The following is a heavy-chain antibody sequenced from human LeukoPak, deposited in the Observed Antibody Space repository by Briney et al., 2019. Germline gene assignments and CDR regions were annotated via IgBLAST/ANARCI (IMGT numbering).Heavy chain of an antibody. Sequence: PGGSLRLSCAASGFTFSSSPMHWVRQAPGKGLEWVAVTSHDESNKYYVDSVKGRFTISRDNSKNTLYLQMNSLRAEDTAVYYCARDVFGSVDYWGQGTLVTVSS. V-gene: IGHV3-30-3*01. CDR2: TSHDESNK. D-gene: IGHD3-3*01. CDR1: GFTFSSSP. CDR3: ARDVFGSVDY. J-gene: IGHJ4*02.